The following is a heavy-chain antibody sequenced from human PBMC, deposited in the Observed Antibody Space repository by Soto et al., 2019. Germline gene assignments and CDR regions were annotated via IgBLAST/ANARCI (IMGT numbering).Heavy chain of an antibody. CDR2: IWSDGSNK. J-gene: IGHJ3*02. D-gene: IGHD2-2*01. CDR1: GFTFSSYG. Sequence: QVQLVESGGGVVQPGRSLRLSCVASGFTFSSYGIQWVRQAPGKGLEWVAVIWSDGSNKYYEDSVKGRFTISRDNSKNTVYLQMSSLRAEDTAVYYCARDSPAFCSSISCYGGAFDIWGQGTVVTVSS. V-gene: IGHV3-33*01. CDR3: ARDSPAFCSSISCYGGAFDI.